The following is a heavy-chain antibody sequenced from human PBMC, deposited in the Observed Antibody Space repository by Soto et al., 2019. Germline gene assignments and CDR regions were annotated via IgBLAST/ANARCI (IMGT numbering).Heavy chain of an antibody. CDR1: GYTFTSYA. J-gene: IGHJ4*02. CDR3: ARDPLGYCSGGSCYNFDY. D-gene: IGHD2-15*01. Sequence: ASVKVSCKASGYTFTSYAMHWVRQAPGQRLEWMGWINAGNGNTKYSQKFQGRVTITRDTSASTAYMELSSLRSEDTAVYYCARDPLGYCSGGSCYNFDYWGQGTLVTVSS. V-gene: IGHV1-3*01. CDR2: INAGNGNT.